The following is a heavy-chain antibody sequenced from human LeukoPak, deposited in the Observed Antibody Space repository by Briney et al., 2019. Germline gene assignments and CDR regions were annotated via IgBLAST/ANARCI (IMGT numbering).Heavy chain of an antibody. V-gene: IGHV1-46*01. CDR2: IYPRDGST. CDR3: ARDQEGFDY. J-gene: IGHJ4*02. CDR1: GYTFTSNY. Sequence: ASVKVSCKASGYTFTSNYIHWVRQAPRQGLEWMGMIYPRDGSTSYAQKFQGRVTVTRDTSTSTVHMELSGLRSEDTAVYYCARDQEGFDYWGQGTLVTVSS.